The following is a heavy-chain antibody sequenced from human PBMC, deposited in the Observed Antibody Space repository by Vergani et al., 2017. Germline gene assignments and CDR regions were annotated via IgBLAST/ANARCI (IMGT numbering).Heavy chain of an antibody. CDR2: IGSSGPYI. Sequence: EVQLVESGGGLVKPGGSLRLSCAASGFTFSDFSMSWVRQAPGKGLEWVAFIGSSGPYINYADSVKGRFNISRDNTNNSLFLQLRSLRAEDAAVYYCARDCTSGGCPDNYGMDVWGQGATVTVSS. J-gene: IGHJ6*02. V-gene: IGHV3-21*06. CDR1: GFTFSDFS. CDR3: ARDCTSGGCPDNYGMDV. D-gene: IGHD2-8*01.